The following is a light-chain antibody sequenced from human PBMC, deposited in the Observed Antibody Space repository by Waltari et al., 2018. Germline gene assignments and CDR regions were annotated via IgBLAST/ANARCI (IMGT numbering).Light chain of an antibody. Sequence: QSVLTQPPSASGTPGQRVTISCSGSSSTIGTNHIYWYHQHPGTAPKLPIFRNDQRPSGVPDRFSASKSGTAASLAISGLRSEDEADYYCASWGDGLSGPSVVFGGGTKLTVL. CDR1: SSTIGTNH. CDR2: RND. J-gene: IGLJ2*01. V-gene: IGLV1-47*01. CDR3: ASWGDGLSGPSVV.